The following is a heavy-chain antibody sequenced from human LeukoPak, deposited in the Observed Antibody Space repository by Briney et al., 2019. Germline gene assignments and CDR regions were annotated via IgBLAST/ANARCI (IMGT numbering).Heavy chain of an antibody. CDR3: ARDTCGDDDFDI. CDR2: ISSSSSYI. D-gene: IGHD4-17*01. J-gene: IGHJ3*02. Sequence: PGGSLRLSCAASGFTFSSYSMNWVRQAPGKELEWVSSISSSSSYIYYADSVKGRFTISRDNAKNSLYLQMNSLRAEDTAVYYCARDTCGDDDFDIWGQGTMVTVSS. CDR1: GFTFSSYS. V-gene: IGHV3-21*01.